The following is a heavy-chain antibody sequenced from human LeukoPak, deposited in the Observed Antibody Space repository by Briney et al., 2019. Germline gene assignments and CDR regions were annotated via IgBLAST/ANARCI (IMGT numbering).Heavy chain of an antibody. D-gene: IGHD5-12*01. CDR3: ARDLRIKYGSHYAPRVFDY. CDR1: GYTFTGYY. CDR2: INPNSGGT. J-gene: IGHJ4*02. Sequence: GASVKLSCKASGYTFTGYYMYWVRQAPGQGLEWMGWINPNSGGTNYAQKFQGRVTMSRDTSISTAYMELSRLRYDDTAVYYCARDLRIKYGSHYAPRVFDYWGQGTLVTVSS. V-gene: IGHV1-2*02.